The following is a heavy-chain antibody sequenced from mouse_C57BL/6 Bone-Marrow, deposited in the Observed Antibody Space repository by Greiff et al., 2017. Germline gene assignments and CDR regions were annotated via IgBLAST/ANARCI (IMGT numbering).Heavy chain of an antibody. J-gene: IGHJ3*01. CDR2: IYPRDGST. Sequence: QVQLQQSGPELVKPGASVKLSCKASGYTFTSYDINWVKQRPGRGLEWIGWIYPRDGSTKYNEKFKGKATLTVDKSSSTAYMQLSSLTSEDSAVYFCASNYDFAYWGQGTLVTVSA. CDR3: ASNYDFAY. CDR1: GYTFTSYD. D-gene: IGHD1-1*01. V-gene: IGHV1-85*01.